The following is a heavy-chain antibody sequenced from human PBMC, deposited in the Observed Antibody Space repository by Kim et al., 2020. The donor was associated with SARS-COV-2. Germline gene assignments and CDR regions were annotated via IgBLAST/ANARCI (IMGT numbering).Heavy chain of an antibody. D-gene: IGHD6-19*01. CDR3: ATSSGYSSGWPASCDY. J-gene: IGHJ4*02. V-gene: IGHV4-31*03. Sequence: SETLSLTCTVSGGSISSGGYYWSWIRQHPGKGLEWIGYIYYSGSTYYNPSLKSRVTISVDTSKNQFSLKLSSVTAADTAVYYCATSSGYSSGWPASCDYWGQGTLVTVSS. CDR2: IYYSGST. CDR1: GGSISSGGYY.